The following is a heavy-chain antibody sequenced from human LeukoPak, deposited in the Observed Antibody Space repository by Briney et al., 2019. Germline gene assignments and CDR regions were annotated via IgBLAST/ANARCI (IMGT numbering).Heavy chain of an antibody. CDR1: GGSISSYY. V-gene: IGHV4-59*01. Sequence: PSETLSLTCTVSGGSISSYYWSWIRQPPGKGLEWIGYIYYSGSTNYNPSLKSRVAISVDTSKNQFSLKLSSVTAADTAVYYCARVFGGSRGYKYYYFDYWGQGTLVTVSS. J-gene: IGHJ4*02. D-gene: IGHD3-16*01. CDR2: IYYSGST. CDR3: ARVFGGSRGYKYYYFDY.